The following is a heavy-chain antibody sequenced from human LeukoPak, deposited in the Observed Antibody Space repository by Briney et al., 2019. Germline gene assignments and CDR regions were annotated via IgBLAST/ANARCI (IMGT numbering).Heavy chain of an antibody. V-gene: IGHV4-30-2*01. D-gene: IGHD3-16*01. Sequence: SQTLSLTCTVSGGSISSGGYYWSWIRQPPGKGLEWIGYIYHSGSTYYNPSLKSRVTISVDRSKNQFSLKLSSVTAADTAVYYCARGSSWGEHAWGQGTLVIVSS. J-gene: IGHJ5*02. CDR3: ARGSSWGEHA. CDR1: GGSISSGGYY. CDR2: IYHSGST.